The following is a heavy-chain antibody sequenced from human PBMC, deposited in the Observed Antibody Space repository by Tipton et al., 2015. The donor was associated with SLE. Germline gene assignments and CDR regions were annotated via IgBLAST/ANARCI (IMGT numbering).Heavy chain of an antibody. CDR1: GDSISSYY. D-gene: IGHD3-3*01. J-gene: IGHJ4*02. V-gene: IGHV4-4*07. CDR2: VSRSESA. CDR3: ARAPLFGVVTVRGPFDY. Sequence: LRLSCTVSGDSISSYYWSWIRQPAGKGLEWIGRVSRSESAKYNPSLKSRVSMSLDTSKNQVSLKLTSVTAADTAVYYCARAPLFGVVTVRGPFDYWGQGTLVTVSS.